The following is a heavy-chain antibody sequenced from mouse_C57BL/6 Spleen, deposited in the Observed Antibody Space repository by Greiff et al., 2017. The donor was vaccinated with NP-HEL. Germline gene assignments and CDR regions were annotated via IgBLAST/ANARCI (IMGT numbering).Heavy chain of an antibody. J-gene: IGHJ2*01. D-gene: IGHD1-1*01. CDR3: EREGGYITTVVARVYCDY. V-gene: IGHV5-4*03. CDR1: GFTFSSYA. CDR2: ISDGGSYT. Sequence: EVKLVESGGGLVKPGGSLKLSCAASGFTFSSYAMSWVRQTPEKRLEWVATISDGGSYTYYKDNVKGRFTISRDNAKNNLYLQMSHLKSEDTAMYYCEREGGYITTVVARVYCDYWGQGTTLTVSS.